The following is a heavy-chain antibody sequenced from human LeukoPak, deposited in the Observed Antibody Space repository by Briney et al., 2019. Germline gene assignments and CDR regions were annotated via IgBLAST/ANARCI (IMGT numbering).Heavy chain of an antibody. V-gene: IGHV1-69*08. CDR1: GGTFLSST. D-gene: IGHD3-10*01. J-gene: IGHJ4*02. Sequence: SVKVSCKASGGTFLSSTISWVRQAPGQGLEWMGRFIPRLGTSNYAQKFQGRVTITADKATNTANMVLSSLRSEDTAVYFCAREGGYFGSLDSWGQGTLVTVSS. CDR3: AREGGYFGSLDS. CDR2: FIPRLGTS.